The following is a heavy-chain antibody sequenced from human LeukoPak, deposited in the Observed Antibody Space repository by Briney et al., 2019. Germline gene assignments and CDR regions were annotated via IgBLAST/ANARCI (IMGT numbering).Heavy chain of an antibody. CDR3: ARDHGGSSGWSLNWFDP. V-gene: IGHV4-59*01. D-gene: IGHD6-19*01. Sequence: SETLSLTCTVSGGSISSYYWSWIRQPPGKGLEWIGYIYYSGSTNYNPSLKSRVTISVDTSKNQFSLKLSSVTAADTAVYYCARDHGGSSGWSLNWFDPWGQGTPVTVSS. CDR2: IYYSGST. CDR1: GGSISSYY. J-gene: IGHJ5*02.